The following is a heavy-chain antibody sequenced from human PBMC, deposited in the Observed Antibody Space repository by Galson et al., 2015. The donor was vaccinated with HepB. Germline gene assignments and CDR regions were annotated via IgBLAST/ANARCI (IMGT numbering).Heavy chain of an antibody. Sequence: SPRLSCAASEFTFSDYTYNWVRQAPGKGLEWVSYINSAGSYIFYADSVKGRFTISRDNATNSLYLQMNSLRAEDTAVYYCARREATTYYYAMDVWGQGTTVTVAS. D-gene: IGHD5-12*01. CDR1: EFTFSDYT. CDR2: INSAGSYI. V-gene: IGHV3-21*01. J-gene: IGHJ6*02. CDR3: ARREATTYYYAMDV.